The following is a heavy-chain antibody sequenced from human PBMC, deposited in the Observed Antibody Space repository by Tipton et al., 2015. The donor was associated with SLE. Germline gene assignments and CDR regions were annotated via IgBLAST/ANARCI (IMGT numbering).Heavy chain of an antibody. Sequence: GSLRLSCAASGFTFSTYWMNWVRQAPGKGLEWVANIKQDGGKQNYVDSVKGRLIISRDNAKNALYLQMTNLRAEVTAVYYCAREGGSYYPSYYFDYWGQGALLTVSS. CDR1: GFTFSTYW. CDR2: IKQDGGKQ. V-gene: IGHV3-7*01. J-gene: IGHJ4*02. CDR3: AREGGSYYPSYYFDY. D-gene: IGHD1-26*01.